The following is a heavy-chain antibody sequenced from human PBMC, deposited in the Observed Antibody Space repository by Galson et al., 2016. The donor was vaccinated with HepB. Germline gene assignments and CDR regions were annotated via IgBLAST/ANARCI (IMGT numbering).Heavy chain of an antibody. Sequence: TLSLTCAVYGGSFSGYYWSWVRQRPGKGLEWLPYIYYSGTPYSNPSFKSRVTMSVDTSKSQVSLQMISVTAADTAMYYCARPKAGYRDAFEIWGQGTMVTVSS. V-gene: IGHV4-31*11. CDR2: IYYSGTP. D-gene: IGHD3-9*01. J-gene: IGHJ3*02. CDR1: GGSFSGYY. CDR3: ARPKAGYRDAFEI.